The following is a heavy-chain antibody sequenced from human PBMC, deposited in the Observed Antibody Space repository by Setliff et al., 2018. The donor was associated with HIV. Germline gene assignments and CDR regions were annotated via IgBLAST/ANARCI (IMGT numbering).Heavy chain of an antibody. V-gene: IGHV4-4*07. Sequence: PSETLSLTCTVSGGSISSYYWSWIRQPAGKGLEWIGRIYTSGSTNYNPSLKSRVTMSVDTSKNQSSLKLSSVTAADTAVYYCARVSKTYWYSIPRDYYHHMDVWGKGTTVTVSS. CDR1: GGSISSYY. J-gene: IGHJ6*03. D-gene: IGHD2-8*02. CDR3: ARVSKTYWYSIPRDYYHHMDV. CDR2: IYTSGST.